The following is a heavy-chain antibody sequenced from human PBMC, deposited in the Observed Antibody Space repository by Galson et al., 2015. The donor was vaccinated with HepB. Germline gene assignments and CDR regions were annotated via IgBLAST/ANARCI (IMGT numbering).Heavy chain of an antibody. CDR1: GFTFSAYR. V-gene: IGHV3-48*04. CDR3: AREFFDY. Sequence: SLRVSCAASGFTFSAYRMNWVRQAPGKGLEWVSHISTGSSTIYYADSVKGRFTISRDNTKNSLYLQMNSLRVEDTAVYYCAREFFDYWGQGTLVTVSS. J-gene: IGHJ4*02. CDR2: ISTGSSTI.